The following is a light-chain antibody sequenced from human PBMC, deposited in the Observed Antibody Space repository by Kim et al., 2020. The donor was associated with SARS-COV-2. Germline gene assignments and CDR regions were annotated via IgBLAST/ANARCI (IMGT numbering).Light chain of an antibody. Sequence: GPSVTLPCSGTTNAVGAYNDVSWYQQYPGKAPKLMIYDVTKRPSGVSNRFSGSKSGNTASRTISGLQAEDEADYYCSSYTSISTWVFGGGTQLTVL. J-gene: IGLJ3*02. V-gene: IGLV2-14*04. CDR2: DVT. CDR1: TNAVGAYND. CDR3: SSYTSISTWV.